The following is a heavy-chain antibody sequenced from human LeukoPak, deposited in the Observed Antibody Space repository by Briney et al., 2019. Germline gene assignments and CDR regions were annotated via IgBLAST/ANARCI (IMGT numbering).Heavy chain of an antibody. D-gene: IGHD3/OR15-3a*01. CDR2: FYNSGST. V-gene: IGHV4-59*08. CDR3: ARHFWAGYYADY. J-gene: IGHJ4*02. CDR1: GGSISSYS. Sequence: PSETLSLTCTVSGGSISSYSWSWIRQPPGKGLEWIGYFYNSGSTNYNPSLKSRVTVSVDTSKNQFSLRLNSVTAADTAVYYCARHFWAGYYADYWGQGTLVTVSS.